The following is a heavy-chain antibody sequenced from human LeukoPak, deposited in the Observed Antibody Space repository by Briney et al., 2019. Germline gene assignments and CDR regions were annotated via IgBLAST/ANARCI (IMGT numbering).Heavy chain of an antibody. D-gene: IGHD5-24*01. CDR1: GCSFSSYY. V-gene: IGHV4-4*07. CDR2: TYTSGST. CDR3: ARDQQLDYYYGMDV. Sequence: PSETLSLTCTASGCSFSSYYWSWIRQPAGKGLEWIGRTYTSGSTNYNPSLKSRVTMSVDTSKNQFSLKLSSVTAADTAVYYCARDQQLDYYYGMDVWGQGTTVTVSS. J-gene: IGHJ6*02.